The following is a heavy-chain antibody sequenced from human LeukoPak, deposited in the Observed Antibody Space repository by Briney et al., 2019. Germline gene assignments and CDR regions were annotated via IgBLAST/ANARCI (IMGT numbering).Heavy chain of an antibody. J-gene: IGHJ5*02. CDR3: ARGRKRGYSSSSWFDP. V-gene: IGHV1-8*01. CDR1: GYTFTGYD. D-gene: IGHD6-6*01. Sequence: ASVKVSCKASGYTFTGYDINWVRQATGQGLEWMGWMNPNSGNTGYAQKFQGRVTMTRNTSISTAYMELSSLRSEDTAVYYCARGRKRGYSSSSWFDPWGQGTLVTVSS. CDR2: MNPNSGNT.